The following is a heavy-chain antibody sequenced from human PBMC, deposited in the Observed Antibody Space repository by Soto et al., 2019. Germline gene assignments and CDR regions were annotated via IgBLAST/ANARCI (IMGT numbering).Heavy chain of an antibody. CDR1: VFPFSYG. J-gene: IGHJ4*02. CDR2: IWWDGSNK. V-gene: IGHV3-33*03. CDR3: ATEVAFDY. Sequence: QPGGSLRLSCAASVFPFSYGFHWVRQAPGKGLEWVAVIWWDGSNKIYADSVKGRFTISRDNAKNSLYLQMNSLRAEDTALYYCATEVAFDYWGQGTLVTVSS. D-gene: IGHD5-12*01.